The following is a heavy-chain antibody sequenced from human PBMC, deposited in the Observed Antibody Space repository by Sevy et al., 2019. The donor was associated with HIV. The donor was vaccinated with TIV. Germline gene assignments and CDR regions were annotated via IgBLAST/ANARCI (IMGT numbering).Heavy chain of an antibody. D-gene: IGHD5-18*01. CDR3: ARGGYTYGKGYFDY. CDR1: GYSISSGYY. CDR2: IYHSGSI. Sequence: SETLSLTCGVSGYSISSGYYWGWIRQPPGKGLEWIGSIYHSGSIYSNPSLKSRVTISVDTSKNQFSLKLSSVTAADTAVYYCARGGYTYGKGYFDYWGQGTLVTVSS. V-gene: IGHV4-38-2*01. J-gene: IGHJ4*02.